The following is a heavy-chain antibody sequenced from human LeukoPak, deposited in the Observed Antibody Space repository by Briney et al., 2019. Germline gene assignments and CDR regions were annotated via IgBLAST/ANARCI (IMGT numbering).Heavy chain of an antibody. CDR2: ISWNSGSI. D-gene: IGHD3-22*01. V-gene: IGHV3-9*01. Sequence: TGGSLRLSCAAPGFTFDDYAMHWVRQAPGKGLEWVSGISWNSGSIGYADSVKGRFTISRDNAKNSLYLQMNSLRAEDTALYYCAKDSIRYDSSGYYFDYWGQGTLVTVSS. CDR3: AKDSIRYDSSGYYFDY. CDR1: GFTFDDYA. J-gene: IGHJ4*02.